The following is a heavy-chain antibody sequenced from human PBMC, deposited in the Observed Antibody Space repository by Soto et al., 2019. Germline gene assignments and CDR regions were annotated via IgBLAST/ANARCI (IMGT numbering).Heavy chain of an antibody. CDR1: GFTFSSSA. CDR2: IVVGSGNT. V-gene: IGHV1-58*01. CDR3: AADGSYSTSGGMDV. J-gene: IGHJ6*02. Sequence: SVKVSCKASGFTFSSSAVQWVRQARGQRLEWIGWIVVGSGNTNYAQKFQERVTITRDMSTSTAYMELSSLRSEDTAVYYCAADGSYSTSGGMDVWGQGTTVTVSS. D-gene: IGHD6-6*01.